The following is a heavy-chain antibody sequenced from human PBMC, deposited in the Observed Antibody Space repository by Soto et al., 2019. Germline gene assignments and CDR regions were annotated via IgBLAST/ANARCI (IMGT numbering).Heavy chain of an antibody. J-gene: IGHJ6*02. V-gene: IGHV3-66*01. D-gene: IGHD3-10*01. CDR3: ARDFGSDATGYYGMDV. CDR2: IYSGSAI. CDR1: GFTVTSYY. Sequence: EVQVVESGGGLVQPGGSLRLSCAASGFTVTSYYMSWVRQTPGKGLEWVSLIYSGSAIVYADSVMGRFTVSRDNSRNTMFLQMNSLRAGDTGVYFCARDFGSDATGYYGMDVWGQGTTVTVSS.